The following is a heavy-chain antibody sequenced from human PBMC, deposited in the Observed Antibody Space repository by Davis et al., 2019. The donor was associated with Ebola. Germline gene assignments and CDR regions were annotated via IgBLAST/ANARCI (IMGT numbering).Heavy chain of an antibody. V-gene: IGHV1-2*04. J-gene: IGHJ4*02. Sequence: ASVKVSCKASGYTFTDYYLHWVRQATGQGLEWMGWIKSNSGDTNFPQKFQGWVTMTRDTSIGTAYMELSSLKSDDTAVFYCARAWDSDFWNAYSHFDHWGQGTLVTVSS. D-gene: IGHD3-3*01. CDR1: GYTFTDYY. CDR3: ARAWDSDFWNAYSHFDH. CDR2: IKSNSGDT.